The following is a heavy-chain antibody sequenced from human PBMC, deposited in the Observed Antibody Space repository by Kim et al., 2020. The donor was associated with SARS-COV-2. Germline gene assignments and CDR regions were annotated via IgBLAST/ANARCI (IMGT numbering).Heavy chain of an antibody. D-gene: IGHD6-19*01. J-gene: IGHJ4*02. CDR2: IWYDGSNK. V-gene: IGHV3-33*06. Sequence: GGSVRLSCAASGFTFSSYGMHWVRQAPGKGLEWVAVIWYDGSNKYYADYVKGRFTISRDNSKNTLYLQMNSLRAEDTAVYYCAKSGYSSGWYDFVNLWGQRTLVTVSS. CDR1: GFTFSSYG. CDR3: AKSGYSSGWYDFVNL.